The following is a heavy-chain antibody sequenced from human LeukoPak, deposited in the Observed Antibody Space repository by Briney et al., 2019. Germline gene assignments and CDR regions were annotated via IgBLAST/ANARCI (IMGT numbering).Heavy chain of an antibody. V-gene: IGHV3-30*18. J-gene: IGHJ4*02. D-gene: IGHD3-9*01. CDR3: AKDGERYFDRGVDY. Sequence: HSGGSLRLSCAASGSIFSSYGMHWVRQAPGKGLEWVAVISYDGSTKYYADSVKGRFTISRDNSKNTLYLQVNSLRPEDTAVYYCAKDGERYFDRGVDYWGQGTLVTVSS. CDR1: GSIFSSYG. CDR2: ISYDGSTK.